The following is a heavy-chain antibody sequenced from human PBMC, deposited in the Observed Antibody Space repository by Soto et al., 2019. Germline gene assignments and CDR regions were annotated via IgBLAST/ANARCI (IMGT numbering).Heavy chain of an antibody. J-gene: IGHJ6*02. CDR2: IYSGGNT. CDR1: GFTVSSNY. V-gene: IGHV3-53*01. CDR3: AREAGDYYGSGEHDYYYYYGMDV. D-gene: IGHD3-10*01. Sequence: PGGSLRLSCAASGFTVSSNYMSWVRQAPGKGLEWVSVIYSGGNTYYADSVKGRFTISRDNSKNTLYLQMNSLRAEDTAVYYCAREAGDYYGSGEHDYYYYYGMDVWGQGPTLTLSS.